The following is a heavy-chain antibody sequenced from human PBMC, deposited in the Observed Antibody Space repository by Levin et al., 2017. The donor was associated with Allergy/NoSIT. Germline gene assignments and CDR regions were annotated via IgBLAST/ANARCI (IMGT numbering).Heavy chain of an antibody. D-gene: IGHD2-2*01. Sequence: SQTLSLTCAVYGGSFSGYYWSWIRQPPGKGLEWIGEINHSGSTNYNPSLKSRVTISVDTSKNQFSLKLSSVTAADTAVYYCARERQTRGIVVVPAATSRNYYGMDVWGQGTTVTVSS. J-gene: IGHJ6*02. CDR3: ARERQTRGIVVVPAATSRNYYGMDV. V-gene: IGHV4-34*01. CDR1: GGSFSGYY. CDR2: INHSGST.